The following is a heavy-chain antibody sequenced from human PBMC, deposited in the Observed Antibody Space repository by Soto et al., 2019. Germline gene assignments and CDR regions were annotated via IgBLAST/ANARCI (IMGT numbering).Heavy chain of an antibody. CDR3: AKDPSLRYFDWLLSAFDY. CDR1: GFTFSSYA. V-gene: IGHV3-23*01. J-gene: IGHJ4*02. CDR2: ISGSGGST. Sequence: EVQLLESGGGLVQPGGSLRLSCAASGFTFSSYAMSLVRQAPGKGLEWVSAISGSGGSTYYADSVKGRFTISRDNSKNTLYLQMNSLRAEDTAVYYCAKDPSLRYFDWLLSAFDYWGQGTLVTVSS. D-gene: IGHD3-9*01.